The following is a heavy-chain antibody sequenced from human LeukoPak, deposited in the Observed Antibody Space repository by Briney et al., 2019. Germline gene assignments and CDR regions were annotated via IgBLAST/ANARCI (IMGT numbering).Heavy chain of an antibody. CDR1: GFTFSSYA. CDR2: ISYDGSNK. V-gene: IGHV3-30-3*01. J-gene: IGHJ6*02. Sequence: PGRSLSLSCAASGFTFSSYAMHRDRQAPGQGLEWVAVISYDGSNKYYADSVKGRFTISRDNSKNTLYLQMNSLRAEDTAVYYCARDDCSGGSCYLVRGMDVWGQGTTVTVSS. D-gene: IGHD2-15*01. CDR3: ARDDCSGGSCYLVRGMDV.